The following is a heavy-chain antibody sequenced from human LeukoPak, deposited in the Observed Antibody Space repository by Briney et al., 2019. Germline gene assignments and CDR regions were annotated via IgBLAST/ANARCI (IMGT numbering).Heavy chain of an antibody. V-gene: IGHV1-2*02. CDR3: AREASSSWFLDY. Sequence: ASVKVSCKASGYTFTGYYMHWVRQAPGQGLEWMGWINPNSGGTNYAQKFQGRVTMTRDTSISTAYVELSRLRSDDTAVYYCAREASSSWFLDYWGQGTLVTVSS. CDR1: GYTFTGYY. D-gene: IGHD6-13*01. J-gene: IGHJ4*02. CDR2: INPNSGGT.